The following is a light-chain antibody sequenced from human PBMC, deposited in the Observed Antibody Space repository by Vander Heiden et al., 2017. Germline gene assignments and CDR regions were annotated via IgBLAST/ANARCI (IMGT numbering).Light chain of an antibody. CDR3: QQIDSNPRLT. CDR1: QSISSY. Sequence: DIQMTQSPSSLSASVGDRVTITCRASQSISSYLNWYQQKPGKAPKLLIYAASSWQSGVPSRFSGSGSGTYFTLTISSLQHEDFASYYCQQIDSNPRLTFGRGTKVEIK. CDR2: AAS. J-gene: IGKJ4*01. V-gene: IGKV1-39*01.